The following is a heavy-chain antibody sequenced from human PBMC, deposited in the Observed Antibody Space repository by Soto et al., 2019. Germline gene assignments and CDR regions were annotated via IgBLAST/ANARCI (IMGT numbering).Heavy chain of an antibody. CDR1: GFTFSSYA. D-gene: IGHD3-3*01. Sequence: PGGSLRLSCAASGFTFSSYAMSWVRQVPGKGLEWVSAISGSGGSTYYADSVKGRFTISRDNSKNTLYLQMNSLRAEDTAVYYCAKDLAIFGVVIRGMDVWGQGTTVTVSS. CDR2: ISGSGGST. J-gene: IGHJ6*02. V-gene: IGHV3-23*01. CDR3: AKDLAIFGVVIRGMDV.